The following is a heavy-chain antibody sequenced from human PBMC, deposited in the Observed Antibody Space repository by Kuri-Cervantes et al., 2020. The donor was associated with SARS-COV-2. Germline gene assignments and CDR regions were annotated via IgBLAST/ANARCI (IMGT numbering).Heavy chain of an antibody. CDR1: GFTFSSYS. CDR2: INSDGSTT. J-gene: IGHJ4*02. CDR3: ARGVRVGSSASCCNFDY. Sequence: GESLKISCAASGFTFSSYSMHWVRQAPGKGLVWVSRINSDGSTTYYADSVKGRFTISRDNSKNTLYLQMNSLRAEDTAVYYCARGVRVGSSASCCNFDYWGQGTLVNVSS. V-gene: IGHV3-74*01. D-gene: IGHD2-2*01.